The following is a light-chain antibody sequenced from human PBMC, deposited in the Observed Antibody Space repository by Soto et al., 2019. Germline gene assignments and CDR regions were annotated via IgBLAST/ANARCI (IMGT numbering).Light chain of an antibody. J-gene: IGKJ1*01. Sequence: AIPLTQSLSSLSAAVVDRLNMXCRASEDIGNDLGWYQQEPGKAPKLLIYAASSLQSGVPSRFSGSGSGTDFALTISSLQPEDFATYYCQQSYSTPTTFGQGTKVDIK. CDR3: QQSYSTPTT. CDR1: EDIGND. V-gene: IGKV1-6*01. CDR2: AAS.